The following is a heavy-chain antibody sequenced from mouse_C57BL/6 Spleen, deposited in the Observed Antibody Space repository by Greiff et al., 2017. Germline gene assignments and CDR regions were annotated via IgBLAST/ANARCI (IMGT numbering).Heavy chain of an antibody. CDR2: IYPGDGDT. CDR1: GYAFSSSW. D-gene: IGHD1-1*01. CDR3: ARDYGSSYEYAMDY. Sequence: VQLVESGPELVKPGASVKISCKASGYAFSSSWMNWVKQRPGKGLEWIGRIYPGDGDTNYNGKFKGKATLTADKSSSTAYMQLSSLTSEDSAVYFCARDYGSSYEYAMDYWGQGTSVTVSS. J-gene: IGHJ4*01. V-gene: IGHV1-82*01.